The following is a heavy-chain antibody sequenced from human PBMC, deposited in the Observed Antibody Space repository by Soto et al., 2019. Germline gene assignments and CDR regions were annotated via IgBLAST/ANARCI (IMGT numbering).Heavy chain of an antibody. CDR1: GFTFFAYW. Sequence: EVQLVESGGGLVQPGGSLRLSCAASGFTFFAYWIHWVRQVPGKGLVWVSRINSDGSHTSYADSVRGRFTISRDNSKNTVYLQMHSLTAEDTAVYYCAKECDYGDYAVENWFDSWGQGSLVTVSS. J-gene: IGHJ5*01. D-gene: IGHD4-17*01. CDR3: AKECDYGDYAVENWFDS. V-gene: IGHV3-74*01. CDR2: INSDGSHT.